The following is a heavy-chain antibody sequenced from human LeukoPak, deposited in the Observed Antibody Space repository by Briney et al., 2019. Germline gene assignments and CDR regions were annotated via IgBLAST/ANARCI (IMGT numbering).Heavy chain of an antibody. Sequence: GGSLRLSCAASGFIFSDFWMHWVRQVPGKGLVWVSHINSDGRTTDYADSVRGRFTISRDNAKNTLYLQMNSLRAEDTAVYYCAREAVMPVAPVKIGTSDRPLYEYYGLDVWGQGTTVTVS. J-gene: IGHJ6*02. D-gene: IGHD1/OR15-1a*01. V-gene: IGHV3-74*01. CDR1: GFIFSDFW. CDR2: INSDGRTT. CDR3: AREAVMPVAPVKIGTSDRPLYEYYGLDV.